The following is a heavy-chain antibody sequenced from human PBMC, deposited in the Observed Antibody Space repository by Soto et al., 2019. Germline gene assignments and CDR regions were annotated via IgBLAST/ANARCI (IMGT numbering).Heavy chain of an antibody. Sequence: PGGSLRLSCAASGFTFSSYGMHWVRQAPGKGLEWVAVISYDGSNKYYADSVKGRFTISRDNSKNTLYLQMNSLRAEDTAVYYCAKCERVGDHPFDYWGQGTLVTVSS. V-gene: IGHV3-30*18. CDR1: GFTFSSYG. D-gene: IGHD2-21*02. CDR3: AKCERVGDHPFDY. CDR2: ISYDGSNK. J-gene: IGHJ4*02.